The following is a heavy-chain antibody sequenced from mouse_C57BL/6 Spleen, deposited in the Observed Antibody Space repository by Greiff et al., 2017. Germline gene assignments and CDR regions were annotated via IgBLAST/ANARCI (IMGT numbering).Heavy chain of an antibody. CDR3: ARYGSKAYYFDY. D-gene: IGHD1-1*01. V-gene: IGHV1-53*01. CDR2: INPSNGGT. J-gene: IGHJ2*01. Sequence: QVQLKQPGTELVKPGASVKLSCKASGYTFTSYWMHWVKQRPGQGLEWIGNINPSNGGTNYNEKFKSKATLTVDKSSSTAYMQFSSLTSEDSAIYYCARYGSKAYYFDYWGQGTTLTVSS. CDR1: GYTFTSYW.